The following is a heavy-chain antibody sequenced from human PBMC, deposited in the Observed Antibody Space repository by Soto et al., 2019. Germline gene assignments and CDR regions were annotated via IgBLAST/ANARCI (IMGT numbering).Heavy chain of an antibody. V-gene: IGHV3-23*01. Sequence: EVQLLESGGGLVQPGGSLRLSCAASGFTFSRSAMGWVRQAPGKGLEWVSSISGHGRDTYYPDAVRGRFTVSRDNSKSTLYLQMNSLSAEDTAVYYCARDYRVSQIFGVVINYAMDVWGQGTTVTVSS. D-gene: IGHD3-3*01. CDR1: GFTFSRSA. J-gene: IGHJ6*02. CDR3: ARDYRVSQIFGVVINYAMDV. CDR2: ISGHGRDT.